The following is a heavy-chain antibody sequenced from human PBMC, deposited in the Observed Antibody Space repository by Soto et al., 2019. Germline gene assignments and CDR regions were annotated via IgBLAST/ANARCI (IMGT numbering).Heavy chain of an antibody. CDR3: ARDPSSYCSGGSCPYYMDV. J-gene: IGHJ6*03. D-gene: IGHD2-15*01. V-gene: IGHV1-8*01. CDR2: MNPNSGNT. CDR1: GYTFTSYD. Sequence: ASVKVSCKASGYTFTSYDINWVRQATGQGLEWMGWMNPNSGNTGYAQKFQGRVTMTRNTSISTAYMELSSLRSEDTAVYYCARDPSSYCSGGSCPYYMDVWGKGTTVTVYS.